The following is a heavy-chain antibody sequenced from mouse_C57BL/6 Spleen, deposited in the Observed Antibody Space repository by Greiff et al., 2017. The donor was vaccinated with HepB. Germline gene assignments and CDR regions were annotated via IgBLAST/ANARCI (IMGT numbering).Heavy chain of an antibody. V-gene: IGHV1-81*01. Sequence: VKLQQSGAELARPGASVKLSCKASGYTFTSYGISWVKQRTGQGLEWIGEIYPRSGNTYYNEKFKGKATLTADKSSSTAYMELRSLTSEDSAVYFCARGSGYYGSSYDYFDYWGQGTTLTVSS. CDR2: IYPRSGNT. CDR3: ARGSGYYGSSYDYFDY. J-gene: IGHJ2*01. D-gene: IGHD1-1*01. CDR1: GYTFTSYG.